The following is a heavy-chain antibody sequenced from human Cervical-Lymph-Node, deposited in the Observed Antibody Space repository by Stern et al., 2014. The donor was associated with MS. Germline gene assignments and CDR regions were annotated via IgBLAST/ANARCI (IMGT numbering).Heavy chain of an antibody. Sequence: VQLVESGADVKKPGSSVRVSCKASGDISGLRQAPGQGLEYMGGIIRPVGTAHYTQRFQGRLTITADKSTNTTYMELSSLRSDDTAIYYCVTGAGDNWFDPWGQGTLVSVSS. CDR2: IIRPVGTA. CDR3: VTGAGDNWFDP. V-gene: IGHV1-69*06. J-gene: IGHJ5*02. CDR1: GD. D-gene: IGHD3-10*01.